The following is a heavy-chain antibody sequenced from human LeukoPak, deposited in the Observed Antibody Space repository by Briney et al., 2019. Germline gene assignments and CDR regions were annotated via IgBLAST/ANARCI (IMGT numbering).Heavy chain of an antibody. Sequence: SETLSLTCAVSGGSISSSNWWRWVRQPPGKGLEWIWEIYHSGSTNYNPSLKSRVTISVDKSKNQFSLKLSSVTAADTAVYYCARDRYYGSGSLGNWFDPWGQGTLVTVSS. D-gene: IGHD3-10*01. J-gene: IGHJ5*02. CDR2: IYHSGST. V-gene: IGHV4-4*02. CDR1: GGSISSSNW. CDR3: ARDRYYGSGSLGNWFDP.